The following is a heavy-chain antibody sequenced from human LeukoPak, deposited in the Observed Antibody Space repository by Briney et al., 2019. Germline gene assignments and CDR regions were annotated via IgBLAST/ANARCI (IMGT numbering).Heavy chain of an antibody. CDR3: ARAVDRPSETPDY. J-gene: IGHJ4*02. CDR1: GFTFSSYS. V-gene: IGHV3-21*01. D-gene: IGHD5-24*01. Sequence: PGGSLRLSCAASGFTFSSYSMNWVRQVPGKGLEWVSSISSSSSYIYYADSVKGRFTISRDNAKNSLYLQMNSLRAEDTAVYYCARAVDRPSETPDYWGQGTLVTVSS. CDR2: ISSSSSYI.